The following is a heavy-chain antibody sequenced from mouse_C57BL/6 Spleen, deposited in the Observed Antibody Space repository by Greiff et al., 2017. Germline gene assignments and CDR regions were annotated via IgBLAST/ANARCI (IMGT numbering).Heavy chain of an antibody. CDR3: ARSFYYDYDYAMDY. CDR1: GYAFSSSW. D-gene: IGHD2-4*01. Sequence: VKLQESGPELVKPGASVKISCKASGYAFSSSWMNWVKQRPGKGLEWIGRIYPGDGDTNYNGKFKGKATLTADKSSSTAYMQLSSLTSEDSAVYFCARSFYYDYDYAMDYWGQGTSVTVSS. CDR2: IYPGDGDT. J-gene: IGHJ4*01. V-gene: IGHV1-82*01.